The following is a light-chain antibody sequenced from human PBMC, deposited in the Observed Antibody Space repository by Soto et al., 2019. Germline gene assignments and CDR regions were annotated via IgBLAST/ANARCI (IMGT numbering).Light chain of an antibody. CDR3: SSYTSSSPWV. CDR2: DVS. Sequence: QSALTQPASVSGSPGQSITISCTGTSSDVGCYNYVSWYQQHPGKAPKLMIYDVSNRPSGVSNRFSGSKSGNTASLTISGLQAEDEADYYCSSYTSSSPWVFGPGTKVPVL. J-gene: IGLJ1*01. V-gene: IGLV2-14*01. CDR1: SSDVGCYNY.